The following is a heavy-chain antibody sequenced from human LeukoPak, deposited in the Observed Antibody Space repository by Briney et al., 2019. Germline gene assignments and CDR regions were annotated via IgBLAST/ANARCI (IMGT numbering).Heavy chain of an antibody. CDR2: IYPGDSDT. Sequence: GESLKISCQGSGYKFSSYWIGWVRQMPGKGLEWMGIIYPGDSDTRYSPSFQGQVTISADESISTAYLQWSSLKASDTAMYYCARQSYSYYGSGSYDNWFDPWGQGTLVTVSS. V-gene: IGHV5-51*01. CDR1: GYKFSSYW. CDR3: ARQSYSYYGSGSYDNWFDP. J-gene: IGHJ5*02. D-gene: IGHD3-10*01.